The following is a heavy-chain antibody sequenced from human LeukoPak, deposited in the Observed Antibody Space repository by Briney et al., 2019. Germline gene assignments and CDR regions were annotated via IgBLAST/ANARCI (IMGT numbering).Heavy chain of an antibody. CDR2: ISGSGGST. CDR3: AKEGDYYGSGSQTIN. D-gene: IGHD3-10*01. CDR1: GSTFGSYA. Sequence: GGSLRLSCAASGSTFGSYAMSWVRQAPGKGLEWVSAISGSGGSTYYADSVKGRFTISRDNSKNTLYLQMNSLRAEDTAVYYCAKEGDYYGSGSQTINWDQGTLVTVSS. J-gene: IGHJ4*02. V-gene: IGHV3-23*01.